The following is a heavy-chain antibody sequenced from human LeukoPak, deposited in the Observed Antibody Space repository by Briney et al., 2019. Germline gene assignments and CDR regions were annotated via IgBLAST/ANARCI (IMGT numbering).Heavy chain of an antibody. CDR2: IYYSGST. D-gene: IGHD4-23*01. CDR3: ARGNDYGGNPFQH. V-gene: IGHV4-39*07. CDR1: GGSISSSSYY. J-gene: IGHJ1*01. Sequence: SETLSLTCTVSGGSISSSSYYWGWIRQPPGKGLEWIGSIYYSGSTYYNPSLKSRVTISVDTSKNQFSLKLSSVTAADTAVYYCARGNDYGGNPFQHWGQGTLVTVSS.